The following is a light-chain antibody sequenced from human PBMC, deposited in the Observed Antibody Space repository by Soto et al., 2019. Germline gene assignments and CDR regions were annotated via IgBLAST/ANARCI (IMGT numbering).Light chain of an antibody. CDR3: MQALQTPGT. J-gene: IGKJ1*01. Sequence: DVVMTESPLSLPVTLGQPASIACRSKQSLVHSDGIAYFSWFQQRPGRSPRRLIYKVSNRDSGAPARFSGSGSGTDFALKISRVEAEDVGVYYCMQALQTPGTVGQGTKVDI. CDR1: QSLVHSDGIAY. CDR2: KVS. V-gene: IGKV2-30*02.